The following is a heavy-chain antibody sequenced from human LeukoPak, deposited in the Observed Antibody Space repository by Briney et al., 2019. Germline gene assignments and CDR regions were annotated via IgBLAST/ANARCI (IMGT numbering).Heavy chain of an antibody. CDR1: GYTFTGYY. Sequence: GASVKVSCKASGYTFTGYYMHWVRQAPGQGLEWMGWINPSSGGTNYAQKFQGRVTMTRDTSISTAYMELSRLRSDDTAVYYCARDHSSGSYAYYFDYWGQGTLVTVSS. V-gene: IGHV1-2*02. D-gene: IGHD1-26*01. CDR2: INPSSGGT. CDR3: ARDHSSGSYAYYFDY. J-gene: IGHJ4*02.